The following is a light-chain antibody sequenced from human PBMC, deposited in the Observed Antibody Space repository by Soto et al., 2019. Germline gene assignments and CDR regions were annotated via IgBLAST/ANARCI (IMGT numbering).Light chain of an antibody. CDR2: EVS. CDR3: GSYTTSSTLV. J-gene: IGLJ1*01. Sequence: QSALTQPASVFGSPGQSITISCTGTSSDVGGYNFVSWYQQHPGKAPKLMIYEVSSRPSGVSNRFSGSKSGNTASLTISGLQPEDEADYYCGSYTTSSTLVFGTGTKLTVL. CDR1: SSDVGGYNF. V-gene: IGLV2-14*03.